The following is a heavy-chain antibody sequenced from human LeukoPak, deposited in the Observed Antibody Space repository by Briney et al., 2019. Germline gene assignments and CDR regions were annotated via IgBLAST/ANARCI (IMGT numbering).Heavy chain of an antibody. CDR3: ARHGRYCSSTSCYNYFDY. J-gene: IGHJ4*02. Sequence: GESLKIFCKGSGYSFTSYWINWVRQMPGKGLEWMGRIDPSDSYTNYSPSFQGHVTISADKSISTAYLQLSSLKASDTAMYYCARHGRYCSSTSCYNYFDYWGQGTLVTVSS. CDR2: IDPSDSYT. CDR1: GYSFTSYW. V-gene: IGHV5-10-1*01. D-gene: IGHD2-2*02.